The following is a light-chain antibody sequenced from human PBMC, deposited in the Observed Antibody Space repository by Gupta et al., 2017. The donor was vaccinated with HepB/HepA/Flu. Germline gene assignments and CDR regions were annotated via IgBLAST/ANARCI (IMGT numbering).Light chain of an antibody. V-gene: IGKV3-20*01. Sequence: IVLTQSPGTLSSFPGERVTLSCSASESVGSSYLAWSRQEAGQAPRLLIYHASTWATDIPDSFSCSGSVTDFTLTIRRVKLEHLTVYYCLLDSTSGYTFGQGTKVEIK. CDR1: ESVGSSY. CDR3: LLDSTSGYT. CDR2: HAS. J-gene: IGKJ2*01.